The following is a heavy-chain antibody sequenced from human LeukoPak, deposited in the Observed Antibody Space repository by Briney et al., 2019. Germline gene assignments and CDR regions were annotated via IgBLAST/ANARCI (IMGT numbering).Heavy chain of an antibody. CDR1: GFTFSSYA. J-gene: IGHJ3*02. D-gene: IGHD1-26*01. CDR2: VRGSAGST. CDR3: AKTSRGVGATKGDDAFDI. V-gene: IGHV3-23*01. Sequence: PGGSLRPSCAASGFTFSSYAMSWVRQAPGKGLEWVSAVRGSAGSTYYADSVKGRFTISRDNSKNTLYLQMNSLRAEDTAVYYCAKTSRGVGATKGDDAFDIWAKGQWSPSLQ.